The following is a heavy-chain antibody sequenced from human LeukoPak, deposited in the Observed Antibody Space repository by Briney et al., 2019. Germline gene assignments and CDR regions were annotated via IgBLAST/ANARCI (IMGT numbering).Heavy chain of an antibody. CDR1: GGSISTSSYY. D-gene: IGHD5-24*01. CDR3: AREYAYNDY. CDR2: IYCSGST. J-gene: IGHJ4*02. V-gene: IGHV4-39*07. Sequence: SETLSLTCTVSGGSISTSSYYWGWIRQPPGKGLEWIGNIYCSGSTYYNPSLKSRVTISVDTSKNQFSLKLSSVTAADTAVYYCAREYAYNDYWGQGTLVTVSS.